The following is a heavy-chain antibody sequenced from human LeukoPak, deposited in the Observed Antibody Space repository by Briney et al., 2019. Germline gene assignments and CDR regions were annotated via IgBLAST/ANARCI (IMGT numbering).Heavy chain of an antibody. V-gene: IGHV4-34*01. D-gene: IGHD6-13*01. J-gene: IGHJ5*02. CDR3: ARAAGTRFDP. CDR1: GGSFSGYY. Sequence: SETLSLTCAVYGGSFSGYYWSWIRQPPGKGLEWIGEINHSGSTNYSPSLKSRVTISVDTSKNQFSLKLSSVTAADTAVSYCARAAGTRFDPWSQGTLVTVSS. CDR2: INHSGST.